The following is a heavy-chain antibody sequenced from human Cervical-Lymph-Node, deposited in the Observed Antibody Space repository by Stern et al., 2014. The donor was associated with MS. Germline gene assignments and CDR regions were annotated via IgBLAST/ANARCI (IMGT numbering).Heavy chain of an antibody. V-gene: IGHV1-69*09. J-gene: IGHJ4*02. CDR2: IIPFLGIA. Sequence: VQLVESGAEVKKPGSSVKVSCKASGGTFSSDAISWGRQAPGQGLEWMGRIIPFLGIADYAQNFQGKVTITADRSTSTAYMEVSSLRSEDTAVYYCARDPDKGYWGQGTLVTVSS. CDR3: ARDPDKGY. CDR1: GGTFSSDA.